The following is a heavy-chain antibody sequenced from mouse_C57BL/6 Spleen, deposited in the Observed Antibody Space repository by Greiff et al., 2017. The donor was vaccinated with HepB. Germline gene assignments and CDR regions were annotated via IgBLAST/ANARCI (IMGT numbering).Heavy chain of an antibody. Sequence: QVQLQQPGAELVKPGASVKLSCKASGYTFTSYWMHWVKQRPGQGLEWIGMIHPNSGSTNYNEKFKSKATLTVDKSSSTAYMQLSSLTSEDSAVYYCARGGRYYGSSYWYFDVWGTGTTVTVSS. CDR3: ARGGRYYGSSYWYFDV. CDR1: GYTFTSYW. CDR2: IHPNSGST. J-gene: IGHJ1*03. D-gene: IGHD1-1*01. V-gene: IGHV1-64*01.